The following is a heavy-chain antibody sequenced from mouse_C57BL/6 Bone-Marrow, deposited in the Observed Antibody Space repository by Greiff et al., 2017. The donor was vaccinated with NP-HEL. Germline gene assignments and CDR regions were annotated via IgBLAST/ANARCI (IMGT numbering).Heavy chain of an antibody. J-gene: IGHJ4*01. V-gene: IGHV1-52*01. CDR3: ASMITGHYYYAMDY. CDR2: IDPSDSET. D-gene: IGHD2-4*01. Sequence: VKLQQPGAELVRPGSSVKLSCKASGYTFTSYWMHWVKQRPIQGLEWIGNIDPSDSETHYNQKFKDKATLTVDKSSSTAYMQLSSLTSEDSAVYYCASMITGHYYYAMDYWGQGTSVTVSS. CDR1: GYTFTSYW.